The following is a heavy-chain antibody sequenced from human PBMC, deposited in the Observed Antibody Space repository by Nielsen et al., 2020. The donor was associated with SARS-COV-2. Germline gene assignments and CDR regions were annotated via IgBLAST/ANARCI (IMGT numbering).Heavy chain of an antibody. CDR1: GFTFSSYW. J-gene: IGHJ6*02. D-gene: IGHD2-2*01. Sequence: GESLKISCAASGFTFSSYWMHWVRQAPGKGLVWVSRINSDGSSTSYADSVKGRFTISRDNAKNTLYLQMNSLRAEGTAVYYCARGDIVVVPAAIYYYGMDVWGQGTTVTVSS. CDR2: INSDGSST. V-gene: IGHV3-74*01. CDR3: ARGDIVVVPAAIYYYGMDV.